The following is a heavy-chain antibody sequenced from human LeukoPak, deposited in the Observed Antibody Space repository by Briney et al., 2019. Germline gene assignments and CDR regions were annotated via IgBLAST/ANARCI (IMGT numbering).Heavy chain of an antibody. D-gene: IGHD3-10*01. CDR1: GFTFSSYG. CDR2: IRYDGSNK. Sequence: PGGSLRLSCAASGFTFSSYGMHWVRQAPGKGLEWVAYIRYDGSNKYYADSVKGRFTISRGISKNTLYLQMNSLRAKDTAVYYCAKDRVFELWFEEASPYYFDYWGQGTLVTVSS. CDR3: AKDRVFELWFEEASPYYFDY. V-gene: IGHV3-30*02. J-gene: IGHJ4*02.